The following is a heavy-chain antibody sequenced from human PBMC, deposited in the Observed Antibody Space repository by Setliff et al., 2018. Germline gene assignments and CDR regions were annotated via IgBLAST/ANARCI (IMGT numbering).Heavy chain of an antibody. J-gene: IGHJ4*02. Sequence: ASVKVSCKASGYAFTGHYIHWVRQAPGQGLEWMGWINPNSGGTNYAQKFQGRVTMTRDTSISTAYMELSRLRSDDTAVYYCARDLGGIWKTYFDYWGQGTLVTVS. CDR1: GYAFTGHY. CDR3: ARDLGGIWKTYFDY. V-gene: IGHV1-2*02. CDR2: INPNSGGT. D-gene: IGHD1-1*01.